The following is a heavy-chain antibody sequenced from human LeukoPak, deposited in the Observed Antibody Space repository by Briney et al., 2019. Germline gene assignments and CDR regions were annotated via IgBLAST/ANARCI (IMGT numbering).Heavy chain of an antibody. CDR1: GASIRNYY. V-gene: IGHV4-4*07. D-gene: IGHD2/OR15-2a*01. CDR2: IEPSGST. J-gene: IGHJ4*02. Sequence: SETLSLTCTVSGASIRNYYWSWIRQPAGKGLEWIGRIEPSGSTKYNPSLKSRVTMSVDTSKNQFSLKLSSVTAADTAVYYCARDHEEYFDYWGQGTLVTVSS. CDR3: ARDHEEYFDY.